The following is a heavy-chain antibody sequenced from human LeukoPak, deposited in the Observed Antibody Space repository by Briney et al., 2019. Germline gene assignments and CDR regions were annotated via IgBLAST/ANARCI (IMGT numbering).Heavy chain of an antibody. CDR2: ISGSGGST. V-gene: IGHV3-23*01. Sequence: PGGSLRLSCAASGFTFSSYAMSWVRQAPGKGLEWVSAISGSGGSTYYADSVKGRFTISRDNSKNTLYLQMNSLRAEDTAVYYCPKNGYRLSSGWPLDYWGQGTLVTVSS. J-gene: IGHJ4*02. D-gene: IGHD6-19*01. CDR1: GFTFSSYA. CDR3: PKNGYRLSSGWPLDY.